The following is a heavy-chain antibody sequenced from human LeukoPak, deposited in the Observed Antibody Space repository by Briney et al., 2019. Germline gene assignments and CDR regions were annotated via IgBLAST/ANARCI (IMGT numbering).Heavy chain of an antibody. Sequence: PSETLSLTCAVYGGSFSGYYWSWIRQPPGKGLEWIGEINHSGSTNYNPSLKSRVTISVDTSKNQFSLKLSSVTAADTAVYYCVRKRSGWFGELLPYYFDYWGQGTLVTVSS. J-gene: IGHJ4*02. CDR1: GGSFSGYY. CDR2: INHSGST. CDR3: VRKRSGWFGELLPYYFDY. D-gene: IGHD3-10*01. V-gene: IGHV4-34*01.